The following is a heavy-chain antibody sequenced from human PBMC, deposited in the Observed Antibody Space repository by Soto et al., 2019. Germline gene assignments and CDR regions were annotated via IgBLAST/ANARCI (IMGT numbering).Heavy chain of an antibody. CDR1: GGSINSLY. D-gene: IGHD6-13*01. CDR3: ARGPGYSTT. J-gene: IGHJ5*02. CDR2: IYYSGGA. V-gene: IGHV4-59*01. Sequence: QVQLQESGPGLVKPSETLSLTCTVSGGSINSLYWSWILQPPGKGLEWVGYIYYSGGAHYNPSLESRVTISVDTSKTQFYLKLSSVTAADTAVYYCARGPGYSTTWGRGTLVTVSS.